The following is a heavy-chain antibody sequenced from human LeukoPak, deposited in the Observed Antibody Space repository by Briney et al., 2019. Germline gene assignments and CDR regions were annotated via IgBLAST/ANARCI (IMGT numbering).Heavy chain of an antibody. D-gene: IGHD3-10*01. CDR3: ARDLPTGYGSSAY. CDR1: GYTFTSYF. CDR2: INPNNGAA. Sequence: ASVKVSCKASGYTFTSYFFHWVRQAPGQGLEWMGVINPNNGAAGYAQTFQGRVTLTRDTSTSTVYMELSSLRSEDTAVYCCARDLPTGYGSSAYWGQGTLVTVSS. J-gene: IGHJ4*02. V-gene: IGHV1-46*01.